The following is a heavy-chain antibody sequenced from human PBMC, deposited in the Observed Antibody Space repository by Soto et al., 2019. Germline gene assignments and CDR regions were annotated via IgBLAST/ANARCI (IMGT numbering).Heavy chain of an antibody. D-gene: IGHD2-2*01. CDR2: IYHSGST. Sequence: TLSLTCAVSSGSISSSNWWSWVRQPPGKGLEWIGEIYHSGSTNYNPSLKSRVTISIDKSKNQFSLKLSSVTAADTAVYYCARRPEKYQLPIDYYFDYWGQGTLVTVSS. V-gene: IGHV4-4*02. J-gene: IGHJ4*02. CDR1: SGSISSSNW. CDR3: ARRPEKYQLPIDYYFDY.